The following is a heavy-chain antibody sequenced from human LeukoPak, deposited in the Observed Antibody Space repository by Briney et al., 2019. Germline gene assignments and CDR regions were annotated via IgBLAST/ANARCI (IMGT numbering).Heavy chain of an antibody. CDR1: GFTFSSYG. CDR3: AKVDYTTPEADY. J-gene: IGHJ4*02. Sequence: GGSLRLSCAASGFTFSSYGMHWVRQAPGKGLEWVAVISYDGSNKYYADSVKGRFTISRDNSKNTLYLQMNSLRAEDTAVYYCAKVDYTTPEADYWGQGTLVTVSS. V-gene: IGHV3-30*18. D-gene: IGHD4-11*01. CDR2: ISYDGSNK.